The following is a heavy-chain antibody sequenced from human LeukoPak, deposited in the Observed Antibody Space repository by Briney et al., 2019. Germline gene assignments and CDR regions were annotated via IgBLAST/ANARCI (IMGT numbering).Heavy chain of an antibody. J-gene: IGHJ3*02. D-gene: IGHD2-15*01. V-gene: IGHV1-24*01. CDR3: ATEGDSDASDI. CDR2: FDPEDGET. CDR1: GYTLTELS. Sequence: ASETVSCTVSGYTLTELSMHWVRQAPGKGLEWMGGFDPEDGETIYAQKFQGRVTMTEDTSTDTAYMELSSLRSEDTAVYYCATEGDSDASDIWGQGTMVTVSS.